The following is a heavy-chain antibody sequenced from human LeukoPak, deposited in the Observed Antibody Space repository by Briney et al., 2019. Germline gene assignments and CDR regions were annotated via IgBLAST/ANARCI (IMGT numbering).Heavy chain of an antibody. J-gene: IGHJ3*02. CDR1: GYTFTGYY. V-gene: IGHV1-2*06. CDR3: ATTLAGDYHVFDI. CDR2: INPNSGGT. D-gene: IGHD4-17*01. Sequence: ASVKVSCKAPGYTFTGYYMHWVRQAPGQGLEWMGRINPNSGGTNYAQKFQGRVTMTRDTSISTAYMELSRLRSDDTAVYYCATTLAGDYHVFDIWGQGTMVTVSS.